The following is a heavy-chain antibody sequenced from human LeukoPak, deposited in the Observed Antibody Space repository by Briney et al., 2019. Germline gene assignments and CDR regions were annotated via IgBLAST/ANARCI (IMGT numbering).Heavy chain of an antibody. V-gene: IGHV1-2*02. CDR2: INPNSGGT. Sequence: ASVTVSFKASGYTFTGYYMHWVRQAPGQGVEWMGWINPNSGGTNYAKKFQGRVTMTRDTAISTAYMDLSRLRSDDTAVYYCARACSGGSCYYYDGMDVWGQGTTVTLSS. CDR3: ARACSGGSCYYYDGMDV. J-gene: IGHJ6*02. D-gene: IGHD2-15*01. CDR1: GYTFTGYY.